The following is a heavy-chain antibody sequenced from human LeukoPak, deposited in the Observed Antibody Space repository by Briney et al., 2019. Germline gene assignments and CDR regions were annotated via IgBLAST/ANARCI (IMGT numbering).Heavy chain of an antibody. D-gene: IGHD2-21*01. V-gene: IGHV1-69*05. CDR2: IIPIFGTA. CDR3: ARGSCGAAHPRGYYYMDV. CDR1: GGTFSSYA. Sequence: SVKVSCKASGGTFSSYAISWVRQAPGQGLEWMGGIIPIFGTANYAQKFQGRVTITTDESTSTAYMELSSLRSEDTAVYYCARGSCGAAHPRGYYYMDVWGKGATVTVSS. J-gene: IGHJ6*03.